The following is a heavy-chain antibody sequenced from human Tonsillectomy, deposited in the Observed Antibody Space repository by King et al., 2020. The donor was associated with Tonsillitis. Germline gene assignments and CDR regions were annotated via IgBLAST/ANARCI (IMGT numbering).Heavy chain of an antibody. D-gene: IGHD6-13*01. V-gene: IGHV3-9*01. CDR2: ISWNSGSI. Sequence: VQLVESGGGLVQPGRSLRLSCAASGFTFDDYAMHWVRQAPGRGLEWVSGISWNSGSIDYADSVKGRFTISRDNAKNSLYPQMSSLRAEDKAFYYRAKHKAAADPDDSFDMGRQGTMVTVSS. CDR3: AKHKAAADPDDSFDM. CDR1: GFTFDDYA. J-gene: IGHJ3*02.